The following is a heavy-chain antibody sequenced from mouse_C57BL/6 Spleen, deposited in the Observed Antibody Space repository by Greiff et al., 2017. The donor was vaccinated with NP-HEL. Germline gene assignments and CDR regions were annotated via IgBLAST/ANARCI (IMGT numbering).Heavy chain of an antibody. J-gene: IGHJ1*03. CDR3: ARSKVYNGSSYRYFDV. CDR1: GYAFTNYL. D-gene: IGHD1-1*01. V-gene: IGHV1-54*01. Sequence: LVESGAELVRPGTSVKVSCKASGYAFTNYLIEWVKQRPGQGLEWIGVINPGSGGTNYNEKFKGKATLTADKSSSTTYMQLSSLTSENSAVYFCARSKVYNGSSYRYFDVWGTGTTVTVAS. CDR2: INPGSGGT.